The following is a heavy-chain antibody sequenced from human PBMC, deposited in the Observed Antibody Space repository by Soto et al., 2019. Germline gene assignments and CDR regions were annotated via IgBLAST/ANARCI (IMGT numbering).Heavy chain of an antibody. J-gene: IGHJ6*02. CDR1: GGSFSGYY. V-gene: IGHV4-34*01. CDR2: INHSGST. Sequence: SETLSLTCAVYGGSFSGYYWSWIRQPPGKGLEWIGEINHSGSTNYNPSLKSRVTISVDTSKNQFSLKLSSVTAADTAVYYCARAPARGLYYYYYGMDVWGQGTTVTSP. CDR3: ARAPARGLYYYYYGMDV. D-gene: IGHD2-2*01.